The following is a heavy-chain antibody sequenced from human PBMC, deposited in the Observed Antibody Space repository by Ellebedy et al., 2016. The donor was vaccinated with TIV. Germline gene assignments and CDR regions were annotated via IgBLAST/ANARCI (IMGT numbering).Heavy chain of an antibody. D-gene: IGHD6-19*01. CDR1: GFTFTTYA. CDR2: LRGKGGIT. V-gene: IGHV3-64D*09. J-gene: IGHJ4*02. CDR3: VKVIATSGWPYYFHY. Sequence: PWGSLRLSCSGSGFTFTTYAMHCVRQAPGKVLEYVSALRGKGGITYYAVSVKGRFTISRDNSQNSLYLQMSSLRAEDTAVYYCVKVIATSGWPYYFHYWGQGTLVTVSS.